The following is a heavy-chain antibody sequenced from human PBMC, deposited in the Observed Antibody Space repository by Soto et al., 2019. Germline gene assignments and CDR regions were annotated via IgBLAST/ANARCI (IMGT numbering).Heavy chain of an antibody. Sequence: PGESLKISCKGSGYSFTSYWIGWVRQMPGKGLEWMGIIYPGDSDTRYSPSFQGQVTISADKSISTAYLQWSSLKASDTAMYYCATRQSMIVVDYDAFDIWGQGTMVTVSS. CDR3: ATRQSMIVVDYDAFDI. CDR2: IYPGDSDT. J-gene: IGHJ3*02. V-gene: IGHV5-51*01. D-gene: IGHD3-22*01. CDR1: GYSFTSYW.